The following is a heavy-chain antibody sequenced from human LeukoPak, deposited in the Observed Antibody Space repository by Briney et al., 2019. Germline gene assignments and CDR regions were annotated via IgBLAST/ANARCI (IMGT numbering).Heavy chain of an antibody. CDR1: GFTFSSYG. Sequence: TGGTLRLSCAASGFTFSSYGMSWVRQAPGKGLEWVSAISGSGGSTYYADSVKGRFTISRDNSKNTLYLQMNSLRAEDTAVYYCAAFGVVLDYWGQGTLVTVSS. CDR3: AAFGVVLDY. V-gene: IGHV3-23*01. CDR2: ISGSGGST. D-gene: IGHD3-3*01. J-gene: IGHJ4*02.